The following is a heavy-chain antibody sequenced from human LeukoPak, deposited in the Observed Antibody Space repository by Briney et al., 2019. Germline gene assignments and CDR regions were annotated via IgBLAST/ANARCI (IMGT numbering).Heavy chain of an antibody. J-gene: IGHJ4*02. Sequence: GRSLRLSCAVSGFTFSSYGMYWVRQAPGKGLEWVAVISFDGSNKYYADSVRGRFTVSRDNSKDTLYLQMNSLRAEDTAVYYCAKDEIGAVAGLLDYWGQGILVTVSS. D-gene: IGHD6-19*01. CDR2: ISFDGSNK. CDR3: AKDEIGAVAGLLDY. V-gene: IGHV3-30*18. CDR1: GFTFSSYG.